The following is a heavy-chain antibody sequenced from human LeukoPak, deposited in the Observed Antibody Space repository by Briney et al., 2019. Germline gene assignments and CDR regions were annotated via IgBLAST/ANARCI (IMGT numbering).Heavy chain of an antibody. CDR2: IRSKAYGGTT. D-gene: IGHD6-19*01. Sequence: GGSLRLSCTASGFTFGDYAMSWVRQAPGKGLEWVSFIRSKAYGGTTEYAASVKGRFTISRDDSKSIAYLQMNSLKTEDTAVYYCTRSPSGWYNYWGQGTLVTVSS. CDR1: GFTFGDYA. CDR3: TRSPSGWYNY. J-gene: IGHJ4*02. V-gene: IGHV3-49*04.